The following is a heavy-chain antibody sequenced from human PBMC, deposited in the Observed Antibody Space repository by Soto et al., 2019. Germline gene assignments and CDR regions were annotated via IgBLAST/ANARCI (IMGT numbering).Heavy chain of an antibody. D-gene: IGHD1-1*01. V-gene: IGHV4-59*01. CDR1: GGSISSYY. Sequence: SETLSLTCTVSGGSISSYYWSWIRQPPGKGLEWIGYIYYSGSTNYNPSLKSRVTISVDTSKNQFSLKLSTVTAADTAVYYCARPSNIWNDAFDIWGQGTMVTVSS. CDR2: IYYSGST. CDR3: ARPSNIWNDAFDI. J-gene: IGHJ3*02.